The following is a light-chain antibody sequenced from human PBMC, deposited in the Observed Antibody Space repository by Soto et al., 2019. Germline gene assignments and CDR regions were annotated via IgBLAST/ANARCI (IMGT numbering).Light chain of an antibody. Sequence: QSVLTQPPSASGAPGQRVTISCSGSSSNVGSNTVSWYQQFPGTAPKLLIHSNNKRPSGVPDRFSGSKSGTSASLAISGLQSEDEADSYCAAWDDSLNASVFGGGTKVTVL. CDR1: SSNVGSNT. V-gene: IGLV1-44*01. J-gene: IGLJ1*01. CDR3: AAWDDSLNASV. CDR2: SNN.